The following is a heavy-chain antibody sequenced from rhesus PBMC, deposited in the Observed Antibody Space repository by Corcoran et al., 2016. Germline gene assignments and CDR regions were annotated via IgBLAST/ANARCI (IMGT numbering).Heavy chain of an antibody. CDR3: ESRDIAAGRDY. CDR2: SNPKNGGK. J-gene: IGHJ4*01. Sequence: QVQLVQSGAEVTTPGSSVKVSCKASGYTFTDYYMHWVRQTPGQGLEWMGESNPKNGGKNDAKKYRGRVTMTRDTSTSTAYRERSSLRSEDTAVYYCESRDIAAGRDYWGQGVLVTVSS. D-gene: IGHD6-13*01. V-gene: IGHV1-138*01. CDR1: GYTFTDYY.